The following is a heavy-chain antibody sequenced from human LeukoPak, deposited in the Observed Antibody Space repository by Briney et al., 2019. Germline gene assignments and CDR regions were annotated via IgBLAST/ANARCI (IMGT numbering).Heavy chain of an antibody. Sequence: SQTLSLTCTVSGGSLSSGSYYWSWIRQPAGKGLEWVGRIYTSGSTNYNPSLKSRVTISVDTSKNLFSLKLSSVTAADTAVYYCASGCSGGSCYSLDYYYYYYMDVWGKGTTVTVSS. CDR3: ASGCSGGSCYSLDYYYYYYMDV. V-gene: IGHV4-61*02. D-gene: IGHD2-15*01. CDR1: GGSLSSGSYY. J-gene: IGHJ6*03. CDR2: IYTSGST.